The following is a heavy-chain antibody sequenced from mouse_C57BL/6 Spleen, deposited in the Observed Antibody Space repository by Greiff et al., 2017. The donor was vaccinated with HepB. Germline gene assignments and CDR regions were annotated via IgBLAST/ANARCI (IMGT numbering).Heavy chain of an antibody. D-gene: IGHD1-1*01. CDR2: IYPGGGYT. J-gene: IGHJ4*01. V-gene: IGHV1-63*01. CDR1: GYTFTNYW. CDR3: ARHGSRDAMDY. Sequence: QVQLQQSGAELVRPGTSVKMSCKASGYTFTNYWIGWAKQRPGHGLEWIGDIYPGGGYTNYNEKFKGKATLTADKSSSTAYMQFSSLTSEDSAIYYCARHGSRDAMDYWGQGTSVTVSS.